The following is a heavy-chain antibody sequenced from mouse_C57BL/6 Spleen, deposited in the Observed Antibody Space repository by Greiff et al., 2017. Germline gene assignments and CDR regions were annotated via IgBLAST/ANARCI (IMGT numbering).Heavy chain of an antibody. J-gene: IGHJ4*01. D-gene: IGHD1-1*01. CDR3: ARFTTVVAPYYYAMDY. Sequence: EVQLKESGPELVKPGASVKISCKASGYSFTDYNMNWVKQSNGKSLEWIGVINPNYGTTSYNQKFKGKATLTVDQCSSTAYMQLNSLTSEDSAVYYCARFTTVVAPYYYAMDYWGQGTSVTVSS. CDR2: INPNYGTT. V-gene: IGHV1-39*01. CDR1: GYSFTDYN.